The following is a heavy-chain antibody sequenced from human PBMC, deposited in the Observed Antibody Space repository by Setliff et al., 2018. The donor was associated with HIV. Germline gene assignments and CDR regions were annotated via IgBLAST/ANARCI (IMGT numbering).Heavy chain of an antibody. V-gene: IGHV4-38-2*01. CDR1: GYSISSGYY. D-gene: IGHD6-19*01. J-gene: IGHJ4*02. CDR3: ARLPHSSGWYLDY. CDR2: IYHSEST. Sequence: PSETLSLTCAVSGYSISSGYYWGWIRQPPGKGLEWIGSIYHSESTYYNPSLKSRVTISVDTSKNQFSLKLSSVTAADTAVYYCARLPHSSGWYLDYWGQGTLVTVSS.